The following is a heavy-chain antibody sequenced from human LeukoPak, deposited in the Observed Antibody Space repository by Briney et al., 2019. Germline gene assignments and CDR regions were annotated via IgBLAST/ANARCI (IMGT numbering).Heavy chain of an antibody. J-gene: IGHJ4*02. CDR3: ARRANCSGGSCXXRXXYFDY. Sequence: PSETLSLTCAVYGGSFSGYYWSWIRQPPGKGLEWIGEINHSGSTNYNPSLKSRVTISVDTSKNQFSLKLSSVTAADTAVYYCARRANCSGGSCXXRXXYFDYXGQGTLXTVX. CDR2: INHSGST. CDR1: GGSFSGYY. V-gene: IGHV4-34*01. D-gene: IGHD2-15*01.